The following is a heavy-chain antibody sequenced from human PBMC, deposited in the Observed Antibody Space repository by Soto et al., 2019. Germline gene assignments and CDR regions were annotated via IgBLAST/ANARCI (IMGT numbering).Heavy chain of an antibody. J-gene: IGHJ6*02. CDR2: ISDSGST. Sequence: ASETLSLTCTVSGGSISSGDYYWSWIRQPPGEGLEWIGYISDSGSTYYNPSLNSRVTISVDTSKNQFSLKLSSVTAADTAVYYCARDGTMVRGVTPHYYYGMDVWGQGTTVTVSS. V-gene: IGHV4-30-4*01. CDR1: GGSISSGDYY. CDR3: ARDGTMVRGVTPHYYYGMDV. D-gene: IGHD3-10*01.